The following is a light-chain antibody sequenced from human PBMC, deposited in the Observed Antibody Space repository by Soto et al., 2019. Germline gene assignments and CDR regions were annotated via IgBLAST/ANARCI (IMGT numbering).Light chain of an antibody. Sequence: QSALAQPASVSGSPGQSITMSCTGTGSDVGAYNSVSWYQQHPHKAPRLIIYKGTRRPSGISYRFSGSTSGNAASLTISALQADDEADYFCCSSAPESTYVFGTGTKVTVL. CDR1: GSDVGAYNS. CDR2: KGT. CDR3: CSSAPESTYV. J-gene: IGLJ1*01. V-gene: IGLV2-23*01.